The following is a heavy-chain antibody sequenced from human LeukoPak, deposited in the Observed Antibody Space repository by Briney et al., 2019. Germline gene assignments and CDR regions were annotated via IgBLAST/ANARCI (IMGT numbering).Heavy chain of an antibody. CDR3: ARVGRDLIYGDYYYYYGMDV. J-gene: IGHJ6*02. D-gene: IGHD4/OR15-4a*01. V-gene: IGHV4-4*07. Sequence: SETLSLTCTASGGSISSYYWSWIRQPAGKGLEWIGRIYTSGSTNYNPSLKSRVTMSVDTSKNQFSLKLSSVTAADTAVYYCARVGRDLIYGDYYYYYGMDVWGQGTTVTVSS. CDR1: GGSISSYY. CDR2: IYTSGST.